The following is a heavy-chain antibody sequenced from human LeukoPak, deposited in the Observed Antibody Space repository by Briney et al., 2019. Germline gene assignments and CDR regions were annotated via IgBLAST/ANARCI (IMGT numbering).Heavy chain of an antibody. CDR2: IQSDGNYQ. J-gene: IGHJ4*02. V-gene: IGHV3-30*02. CDR3: AKGSGDSSAWFQLFDY. Sequence: GGSLRLSCAASGFTFRNYGMHWVRQAPGKGLEWVAFIQSDGNYQLYGDSVKGRFTISRDNSKNTLYLQMNSLRAEDTAVYYCAKGSGDSSAWFQLFDYWGQGTLVTVSS. CDR1: GFTFRNYG. D-gene: IGHD6-19*01.